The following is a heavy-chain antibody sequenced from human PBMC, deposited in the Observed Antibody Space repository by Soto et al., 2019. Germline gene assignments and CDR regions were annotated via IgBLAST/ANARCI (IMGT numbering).Heavy chain of an antibody. D-gene: IGHD6-13*01. J-gene: IGHJ6*02. V-gene: IGHV4-34*01. CDR2: INHSGST. Sequence: SETLSLTCAVYGGSFSGYYWSWIRQPPGKGLEWIGEINHSGSTNYNPSLKSRVTISVDTSKNQFSLKLSSVTAADTAVYYCARGPSIAAAGPPGNGMDVWGQGTTVTVSS. CDR1: GGSFSGYY. CDR3: ARGPSIAAAGPPGNGMDV.